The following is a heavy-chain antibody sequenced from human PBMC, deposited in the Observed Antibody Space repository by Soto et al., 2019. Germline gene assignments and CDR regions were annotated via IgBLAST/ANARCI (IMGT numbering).Heavy chain of an antibody. V-gene: IGHV1-18*01. Sequence: ASVKVSCKASGYTFTSCGMSWVRQAPGQGLEWMGWISANNGNTNHAQKFQGRVTMTTDTSTSTAYMELRSLRSDDTAVYYCARGDAYGDFGYWGQGTLVTVSS. D-gene: IGHD4-17*01. CDR3: ARGDAYGDFGY. CDR1: GYTFTSCG. CDR2: ISANNGNT. J-gene: IGHJ4*02.